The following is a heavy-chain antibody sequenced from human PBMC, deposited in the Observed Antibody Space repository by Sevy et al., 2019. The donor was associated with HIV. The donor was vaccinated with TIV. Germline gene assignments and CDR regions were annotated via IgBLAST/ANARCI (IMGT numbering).Heavy chain of an antibody. D-gene: IGHD5-12*01. J-gene: IGHJ4*02. V-gene: IGHV4-30-4*08. CDR2: IFYSGRT. CDR1: GGSIGSTNDY. Sequence: SETLSLTCTVSGGSIGSTNDYWSWIRQPPGKGLEWIGYIFYSGRTYYNPSLKSRITISLDTSKSQFSLKLSSVTAADTAVYFWARSPRGYGNFDYWGQGTLVTVSS. CDR3: ARSPRGYGNFDY.